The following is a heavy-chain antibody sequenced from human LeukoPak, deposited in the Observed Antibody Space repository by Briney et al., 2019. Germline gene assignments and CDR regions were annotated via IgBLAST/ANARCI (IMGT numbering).Heavy chain of an antibody. Sequence: GGSLRLSCAASGFTFSSYGMHWVRQTPGKGLEWVANIKQDGSEKYYVDSVKGRFTISRDNAKNSLYLQMNSLRNEDTAVYYCVRDWGGGSDYWGQGTLVTVSS. CDR2: IKQDGSEK. V-gene: IGHV3-7*01. CDR1: GFTFSSYG. CDR3: VRDWGGGSDY. J-gene: IGHJ4*02. D-gene: IGHD3-10*01.